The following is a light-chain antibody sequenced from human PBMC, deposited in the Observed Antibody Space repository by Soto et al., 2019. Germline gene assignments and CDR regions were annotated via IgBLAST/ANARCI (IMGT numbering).Light chain of an antibody. Sequence: QSALTQPASLSGSPGQPITISCTGTSSDICAYGYVYWFQQRPGKAPKLMISEVNNRPSGVSNRFSGSKSGNTAYLTISGLQVEDEAEYFFFSFATTTTHVFGPATKVTVL. J-gene: IGLJ1*01. CDR1: SSDICAYGY. CDR3: FSFATTTTHV. V-gene: IGLV2-14*01. CDR2: EVN.